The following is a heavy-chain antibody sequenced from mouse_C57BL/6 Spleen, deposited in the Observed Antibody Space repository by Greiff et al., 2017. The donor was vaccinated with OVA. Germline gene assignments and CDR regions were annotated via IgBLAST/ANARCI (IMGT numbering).Heavy chain of an antibody. D-gene: IGHD1-1*01. Sequence: VQLQQPGAELVRPWSSVKLSCKASGYTFTSYWMHWVKQRPIQGLEWIGNIDPSDSETHYNQKFKDKATLTVDKSSSTAYMQLSSLTSEDSAVYYCARGYGSRYWYFDVWGTGTTVTVSS. J-gene: IGHJ1*03. CDR1: GYTFTSYW. CDR2: IDPSDSET. CDR3: ARGYGSRYWYFDV. V-gene: IGHV1-52*01.